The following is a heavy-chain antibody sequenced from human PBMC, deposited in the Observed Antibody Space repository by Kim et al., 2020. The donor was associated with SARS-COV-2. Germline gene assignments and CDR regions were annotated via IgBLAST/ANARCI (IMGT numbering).Heavy chain of an antibody. CDR3: TTEAGEYQLLLHYYYYYMDV. CDR1: GFTFSNAW. D-gene: IGHD2-2*01. V-gene: IGHV3-15*01. CDR2: IKSKTDGGTT. J-gene: IGHJ6*03. Sequence: GGSLRLSCAASGFTFSNAWMSWVRQAPGKGLEWVGRIKSKTDGGTTDYAAPVKGRFTISRDDSKNTLYLQMNSLKTEDTAVYYCTTEAGEYQLLLHYYYYYMDVWGKGTTVTVSS.